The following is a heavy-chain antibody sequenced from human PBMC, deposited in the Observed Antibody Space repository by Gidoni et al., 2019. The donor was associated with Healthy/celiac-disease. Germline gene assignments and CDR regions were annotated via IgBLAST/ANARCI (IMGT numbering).Heavy chain of an antibody. J-gene: IGHJ4*02. CDR3: ARDMSIAVAGTAPGY. CDR1: GYTFTSYG. V-gene: IGHV1-18*01. CDR2: ISAYNGNT. D-gene: IGHD6-19*01. Sequence: QVQLVQSGAAGKKPGASVKVSCKASGYTFTSYGISWVRQAPGQGLEWMGWISAYNGNTNYAQKLQGRFTMTTDTSTSTAYMELRSLRSDDTAVYYCARDMSIAVAGTAPGYWGQGTLVTVSS.